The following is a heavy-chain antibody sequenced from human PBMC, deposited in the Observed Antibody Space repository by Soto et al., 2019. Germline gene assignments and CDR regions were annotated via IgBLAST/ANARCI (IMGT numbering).Heavy chain of an antibody. CDR3: AKDLDWNYTFDY. CDR1: GFTFSSYG. Sequence: PGGSLRLSXAASGFTFSSYGMHWVRQAPGKGLEWVAVISYDGSNKYYADSVKGRFTISRDNSKNTLYLQMNSLRAEDTAVYYCAKDLDWNYTFDYWGQGTLVTVSS. D-gene: IGHD1-7*01. J-gene: IGHJ4*02. CDR2: ISYDGSNK. V-gene: IGHV3-30*18.